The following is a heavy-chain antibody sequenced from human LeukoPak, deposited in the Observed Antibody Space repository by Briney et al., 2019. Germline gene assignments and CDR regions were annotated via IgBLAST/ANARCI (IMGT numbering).Heavy chain of an antibody. J-gene: IGHJ3*01. CDR1: GFTFGSYG. D-gene: IGHD2-15*01. CDR2: ISKNGDTT. CDR3: ATRQFCSGGTCYGLSF. V-gene: IGHV3-23*01. Sequence: TGGSLRLSCAASGFTFGSYGIHWVRQAPGKGLEWVSVISKNGDTTYYADSVKGRFTISRDNSKNTLYLQMNSLRAEDTALYFCATRQFCSGGTCYGLSFWGQGTMVTISS.